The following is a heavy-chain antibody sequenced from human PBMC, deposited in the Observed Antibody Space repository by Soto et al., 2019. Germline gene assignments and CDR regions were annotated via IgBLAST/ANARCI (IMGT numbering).Heavy chain of an antibody. J-gene: IGHJ4*02. V-gene: IGHV1-18*04. Sequence: DAVQVSCKTSGYTFTKYGISWVRQAPGEGLEWLGWISGYNGKTNSAQKLQGRFTMTTDPSTSTAYMELTSLRSDDTAVYFCARDLSHRTTNFDECGQGTRVTVS. CDR3: ARDLSHRTTNFDE. CDR2: ISGYNGKT. CDR1: GYTFTKYG. D-gene: IGHD1-1*01.